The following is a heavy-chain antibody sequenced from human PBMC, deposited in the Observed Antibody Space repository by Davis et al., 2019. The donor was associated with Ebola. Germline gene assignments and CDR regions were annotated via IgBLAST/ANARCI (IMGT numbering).Heavy chain of an antibody. V-gene: IGHV4-39*01. D-gene: IGHD4-23*01. J-gene: IGHJ6*04. Sequence: MPSETLSLTCTVSGGSISSSSYYWGWIRQPPGKGLEWIGSIYYSGSTYYNPSLKSRVTISVDTSKNQFSLKLSSVTAADTAVYYCARGDYGGNSPLYYYYGMDVWGKGTTVTVSS. CDR1: GGSISSSSYY. CDR2: IYYSGST. CDR3: ARGDYGGNSPLYYYYGMDV.